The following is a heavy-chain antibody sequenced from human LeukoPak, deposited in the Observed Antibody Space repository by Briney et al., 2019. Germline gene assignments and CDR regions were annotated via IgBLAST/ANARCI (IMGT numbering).Heavy chain of an antibody. CDR1: GGTFSSYV. D-gene: IGHD6-6*01. Sequence: GASVKVSCKASGGTFSSYVISWVRQAPGQGLEWMGGIIPIFGTANYAQKFQGRVTITTDESTSTAYMELSSLRSEDTAVYYCARPGIAARSHYYYYMDVWGKGTTVTVSS. V-gene: IGHV1-69*05. CDR2: IIPIFGTA. J-gene: IGHJ6*03. CDR3: ARPGIAARSHYYYYMDV.